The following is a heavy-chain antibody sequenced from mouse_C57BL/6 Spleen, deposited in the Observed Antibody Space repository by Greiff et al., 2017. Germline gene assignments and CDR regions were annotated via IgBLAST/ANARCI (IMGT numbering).Heavy chain of an antibody. CDR2: INPSNGGT. Sequence: VQLQQPGPELVKPGASVKLSCKASGYTFPSYWMHWVQQRPGPGLEWIGNINPSNGGTNYNEKFKSKATLTVDKSSSTAYMQLSSLTSEDSAVYYCARIDDYDTYFDDWGQGTTRTVSS. D-gene: IGHD2-4*01. CDR3: ARIDDYDTYFDD. V-gene: IGHV1-53*01. J-gene: IGHJ2*01. CDR1: GYTFPSYW.